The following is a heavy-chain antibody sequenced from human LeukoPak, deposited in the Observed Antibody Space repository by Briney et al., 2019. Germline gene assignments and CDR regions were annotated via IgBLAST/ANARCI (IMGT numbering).Heavy chain of an antibody. Sequence: TSETLSLTCAVYGGSFSGYYWSWLRQPPGKGLEWVGEINHSGSTNYNPSPKSRVTISVATSKNQFSLKLSSVTAADTAVYYCARGVTIFGVVITGYYFDYWGQGTLVTVSS. CDR2: INHSGST. J-gene: IGHJ4*02. V-gene: IGHV4-34*01. D-gene: IGHD3-3*01. CDR1: GGSFSGYY. CDR3: ARGVTIFGVVITGYYFDY.